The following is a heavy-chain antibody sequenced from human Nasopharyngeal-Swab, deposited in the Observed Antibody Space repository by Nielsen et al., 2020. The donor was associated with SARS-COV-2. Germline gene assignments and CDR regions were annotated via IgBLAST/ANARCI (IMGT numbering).Heavy chain of an antibody. J-gene: IGHJ4*02. D-gene: IGHD5-24*01. CDR3: AKGNNWNSFDF. Sequence: GESLKISCAASGITFSNAWMSWVRQAPGKGLEWVSGISDGGRATYYADSVKGRFTVSRDNSKNILYLQMNSLRVEDTGLYYCAKGNNWNSFDFWGQGTLVTVSP. CDR2: ISDGGRAT. V-gene: IGHV3-23*01. CDR1: GITFSNAW.